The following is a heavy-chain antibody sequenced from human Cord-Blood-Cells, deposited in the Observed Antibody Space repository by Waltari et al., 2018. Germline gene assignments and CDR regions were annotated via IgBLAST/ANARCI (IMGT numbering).Heavy chain of an antibody. CDR2: ISYDGSKK. CDR1: GFTFSSYA. CDR3: ARDSSNYFDY. D-gene: IGHD4-4*01. J-gene: IGHJ4*02. Sequence: QVQLVESGGGVVQPGRSLRLSCAASGFTFSSYAMHWVRQAPGKGLGWGAVISYDGSKKYYADSVKGRFTISRDNSKNTLYLQMNSLRAEDTAVYYCARDSSNYFDYWGQGTLVTVSS. V-gene: IGHV3-30-3*01.